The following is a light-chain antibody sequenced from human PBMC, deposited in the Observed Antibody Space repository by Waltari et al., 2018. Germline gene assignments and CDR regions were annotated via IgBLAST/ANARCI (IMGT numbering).Light chain of an antibody. J-gene: IGKJ1*01. Sequence: DIHMTQSPSSLSESIGDRVTIPCRASPSITTFLNWYQQKPGKAPKLLIYAASSLQSGVSSRFSGSGSVTDFTLTISSLQSDDFATYYCQQSYSTPWTFGHGTSVEVK. V-gene: IGKV1-39*01. CDR2: AAS. CDR3: QQSYSTPWT. CDR1: PSITTF.